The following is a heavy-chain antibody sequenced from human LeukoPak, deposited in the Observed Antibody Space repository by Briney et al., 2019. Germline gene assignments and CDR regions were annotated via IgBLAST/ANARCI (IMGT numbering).Heavy chain of an antibody. J-gene: IGHJ4*02. V-gene: IGHV3-23*01. CDR1: GFTFSSYA. Sequence: GGSLRLSCAASGFTFSSYAMSWVRQAPGKGLEWVSAISGSGGSTYYADSVKGRFTISRDNSKNTLFLQMNSLRAEDTAVYYCAKGVSYYDSSGYYPYYFDYWGQGTLVTVSS. CDR2: ISGSGGST. D-gene: IGHD3-22*01. CDR3: AKGVSYYDSSGYYPYYFDY.